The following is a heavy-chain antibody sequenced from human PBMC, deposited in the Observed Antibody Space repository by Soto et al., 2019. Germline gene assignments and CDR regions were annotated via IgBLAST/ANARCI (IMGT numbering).Heavy chain of an antibody. Sequence: VASVKVSCKASGYTFSNDYIHWVRQAPGQGLEWMGIINPSGRNTGYADSMKGRFTVSRDNAKNSVYLDMNSLSAEDTAVYYCARESEDLTSNFDYWGQGTLVTVSS. CDR3: ARESEDLTSNFDY. V-gene: IGHV1-46*04. J-gene: IGHJ4*02. CDR1: GYTFSNDY. CDR2: INPSGRNT.